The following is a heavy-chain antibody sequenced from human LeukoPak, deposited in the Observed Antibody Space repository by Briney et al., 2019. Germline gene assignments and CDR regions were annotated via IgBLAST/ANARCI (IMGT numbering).Heavy chain of an antibody. Sequence: GGSLRLSCAASGFTFSSYAMSWVRQAPGKGLEWVSYISSSGTTIYYADSVKGRFTISRDNAKNSLYLQMSSLRAEDTAVYYCAKALATRHMDVWGQGTTVTVSS. V-gene: IGHV3-48*03. CDR3: AKALATRHMDV. CDR1: GFTFSSYA. J-gene: IGHJ6*02. CDR2: ISSSGTTI.